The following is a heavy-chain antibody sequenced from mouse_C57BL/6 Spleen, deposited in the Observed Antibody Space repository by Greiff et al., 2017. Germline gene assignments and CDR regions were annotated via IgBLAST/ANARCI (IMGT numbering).Heavy chain of an antibody. V-gene: IGHV1-61*01. D-gene: IGHD4-1*01. CDR3: ARDWDYMDY. J-gene: IGHJ2*01. Sequence: QVQLQQPGAELVRPGSSVKLSCKASGYTFTSYWMDWVKQRPGQGLEWIGNIYPSDSETHYNQKFKDKATLTVDKSSSTAYMQLSSLTSEDSAVYYCARDWDYMDYWGQGTTLTVSS. CDR1: GYTFTSYW. CDR2: IYPSDSET.